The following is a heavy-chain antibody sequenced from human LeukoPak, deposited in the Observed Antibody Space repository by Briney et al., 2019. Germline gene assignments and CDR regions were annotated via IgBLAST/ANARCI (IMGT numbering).Heavy chain of an antibody. Sequence: ASVKVSCKASGYTFTSYGISWMRQAPGQGLEWMGWISAYNGNTNYAQKLQGRVTMTTDTSTSTAYMELRSLRSDDTAVYYCARVYGEDYGDYNWSDPWGQGTLVTVSS. J-gene: IGHJ5*02. V-gene: IGHV1-18*01. CDR3: ARVYGEDYGDYNWSDP. CDR2: ISAYNGNT. CDR1: GYTFTSYG. D-gene: IGHD4-17*01.